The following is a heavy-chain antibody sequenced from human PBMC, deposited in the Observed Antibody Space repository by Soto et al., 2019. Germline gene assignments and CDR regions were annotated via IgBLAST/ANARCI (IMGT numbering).Heavy chain of an antibody. J-gene: IGHJ4*02. V-gene: IGHV3-21*01. CDR2: ISSSSSYI. CDR1: GFTFSSYS. D-gene: IGHD6-19*01. Sequence: GGSLRLSCAASGFTFSSYSMNWVRQAPGKGLEWVSSISSSSSYIYYADSVKGRFTISRDDAKNSLYLQMNSLRAEDTAVYYCARVFGWYFDYWGQGTLVTVSS. CDR3: ARVFGWYFDY.